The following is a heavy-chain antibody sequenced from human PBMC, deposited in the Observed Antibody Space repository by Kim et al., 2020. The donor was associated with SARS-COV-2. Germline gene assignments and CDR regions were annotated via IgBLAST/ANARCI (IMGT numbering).Heavy chain of an antibody. CDR2: IYYSGST. CDR1: GGSISSGGYY. V-gene: IGHV4-31*03. D-gene: IGHD3-3*01. Sequence: SETLSLTCTVSGGSISSGGYYWSWIRQHPGKGLEWIGYIYYSGSTYYNPSLKSRVTISVDTSKNQFSLKLSSVTAADTAVYYCARSGYHRREYYFDYWGQGTLVTVSS. CDR3: ARSGYHRREYYFDY. J-gene: IGHJ4*02.